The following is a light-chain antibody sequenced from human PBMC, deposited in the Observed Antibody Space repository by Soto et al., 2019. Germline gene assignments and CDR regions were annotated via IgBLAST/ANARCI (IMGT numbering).Light chain of an antibody. J-gene: IGKJ5*01. CDR3: QRRNICPPVT. Sequence: EIVVSQSAATLSLSPGERATLSCRASQSVSSYLACYQQKPGHAPRLLIYDASTRATGIPARFSGSGSGTDFTLTISSLEPEDSAVYYCQRRNICPPVTFGHGTRLEIK. CDR2: DAS. CDR1: QSVSSY. V-gene: IGKV3-11*01.